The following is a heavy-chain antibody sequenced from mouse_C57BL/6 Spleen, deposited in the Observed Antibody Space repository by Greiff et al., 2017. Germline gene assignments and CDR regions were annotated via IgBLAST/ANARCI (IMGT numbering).Heavy chain of an antibody. CDR1: GFSLTSYG. J-gene: IGHJ4*01. CDR2: IWSGGST. V-gene: IGHV2-2*01. Sequence: VQRVESGPGLVQPSQSLSITCTVSGFSLTSYGVHWVRQSPGKGLEWLGVIWSGGSTDYNAAFISRLSISKDNSKSQVFFKMNSLQADDTAIYYCATNYYYAMDYWGQGTSVTSPQ. CDR3: ATNYYYAMDY.